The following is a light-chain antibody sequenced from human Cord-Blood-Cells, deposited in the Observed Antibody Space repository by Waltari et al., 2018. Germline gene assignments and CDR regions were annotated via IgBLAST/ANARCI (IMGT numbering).Light chain of an antibody. J-gene: IGLJ1*01. CDR3: SSYTSSSTYV. CDR1: SSDVGSYNR. Sequence: QSALTQPPSVSGSPGQSVTISCTGTSSDVGSYNRVSWYQQPPGTAPKLIIYEVSNRPSGVPDSFSGSKSGNTASLTISGLQAEDEADYYCSSYTSSSTYVFGTGTKVTVL. V-gene: IGLV2-18*02. CDR2: EVS.